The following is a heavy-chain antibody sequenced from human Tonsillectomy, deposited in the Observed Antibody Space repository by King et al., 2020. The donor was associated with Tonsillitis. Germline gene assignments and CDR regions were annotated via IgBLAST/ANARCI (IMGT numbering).Heavy chain of an antibody. CDR2: INSDGSST. D-gene: IGHD1-26*01. J-gene: IGHJ4*01. V-gene: IGHV3-74*01. CDR3: ATSGSFDY. Sequence: VQLVESGGGLVQPGGSLRLSCAASGITFSSYWMHWVRQVPGKGLVWVSGINSDGSSTRSAESVKGRFTISRDNAKNTLFLQMNSLRAEDTAVYYCATSGSFDYWGHGTLVTVSS. CDR1: GITFSSYW.